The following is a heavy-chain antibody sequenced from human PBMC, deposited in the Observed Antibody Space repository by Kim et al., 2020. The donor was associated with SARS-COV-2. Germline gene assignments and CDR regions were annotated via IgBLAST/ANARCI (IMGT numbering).Heavy chain of an antibody. CDR1: GYDFTNYW. V-gene: IGHV5-51*01. CDR3: ARLRNDYNFRYYYGMDA. D-gene: IGHD4-4*01. Sequence: GESLKISCKGSGYDFTNYWIGWVRQMPGRGLEWIGIIYGGDSDIRYSPSFQGQVSLSADKSISTAHLQWSRLKASDTGIYYCARLRNDYNFRYYYGMDAWGQGTTVTVSS. CDR2: IYGGDSDI. J-gene: IGHJ6*02.